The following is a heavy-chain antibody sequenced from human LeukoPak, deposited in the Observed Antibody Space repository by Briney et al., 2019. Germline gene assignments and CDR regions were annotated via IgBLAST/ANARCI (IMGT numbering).Heavy chain of an antibody. CDR1: GYSFTSYW. CDR2: IYPGDSDT. J-gene: IGHJ6*03. D-gene: IGHD4-11*01. Sequence: GESLKISCKGSGYSFTSYWIGWVRQMPGKGLEWMGIIYPGDSDTRYSPSFQGQVTISADKSISTAYLQWSSLKASDTAMYYCARLSNGGLHQRGASYYYYYMDVWGKGTTVTVSS. V-gene: IGHV5-51*01. CDR3: ARLSNGGLHQRGASYYYYYMDV.